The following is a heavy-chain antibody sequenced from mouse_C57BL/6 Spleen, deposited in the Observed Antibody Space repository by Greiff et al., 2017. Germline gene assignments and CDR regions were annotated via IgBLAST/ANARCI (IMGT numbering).Heavy chain of an antibody. CDR1: GFTFSDYG. Sequence: DVQLVESGGGLVKPGGSLKLSCAASGFTFSDYGMHWVRQAPEKGLEWVAYISSGSSTIYYADTVKGRFTISRDNAKNTLFLQMTSLRSEDTAMYYCARPLLLGWFAYWGQGTLVTVSA. D-gene: IGHD1-1*01. CDR3: ARPLLLGWFAY. CDR2: ISSGSSTI. V-gene: IGHV5-17*01. J-gene: IGHJ3*01.